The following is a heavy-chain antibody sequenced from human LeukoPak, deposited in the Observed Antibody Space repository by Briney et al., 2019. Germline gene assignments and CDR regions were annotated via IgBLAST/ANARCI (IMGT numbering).Heavy chain of an antibody. V-gene: IGHV4-4*07. J-gene: IGHJ4*02. CDR2: IYTSGST. D-gene: IGHD3-10*01. CDR1: GFSVSSVYY. Sequence: SETLSLTCTVSGFSVSSVYYWSWIRQPAGKGLEWIGRIYTSGSTNYNPSLKSRVTMSVDTSKNQFSLKLSSVTAADTAVYYCARGYYGSGSYYNFDYWGQGTLVTVSS. CDR3: ARGYYGSGSYYNFDY.